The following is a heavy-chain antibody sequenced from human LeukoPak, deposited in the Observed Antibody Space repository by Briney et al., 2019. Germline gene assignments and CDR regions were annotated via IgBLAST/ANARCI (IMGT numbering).Heavy chain of an antibody. J-gene: IGHJ5*02. CDR2: IRYDGSNK. CDR3: AKSGGFNIAAARFDP. V-gene: IGHV3-30*02. Sequence: GGSLSLSCAASGFTFSSYGRHWVRQAPGKGLKWVAFIRYDGSNKYYADSVKGRFTNSRDNSKNTLYLQMNSLRAEDTAVYYCAKSGGFNIAAARFDPWGQGTLVTVSS. D-gene: IGHD6-13*01. CDR1: GFTFSSYG.